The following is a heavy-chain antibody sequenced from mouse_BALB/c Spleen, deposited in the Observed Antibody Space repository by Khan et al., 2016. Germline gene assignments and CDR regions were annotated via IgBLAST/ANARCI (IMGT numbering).Heavy chain of an antibody. CDR3: ARDGWGYYAMDY. Sequence: QVQLQQSGPGLVAPSQSLSITCTVSGFSLIAYGVNWVRQPPGKGLEWLGMIWGDGTTDFTSALKSRLNITKDNSKSQVFLKMNSLQTDDTARYYCARDGWGYYAMDYWGQGTSVTVSS. V-gene: IGHV2-6-7*01. D-gene: IGHD2-2*01. CDR2: IWGDGTT. CDR1: GFSLIAYG. J-gene: IGHJ4*01.